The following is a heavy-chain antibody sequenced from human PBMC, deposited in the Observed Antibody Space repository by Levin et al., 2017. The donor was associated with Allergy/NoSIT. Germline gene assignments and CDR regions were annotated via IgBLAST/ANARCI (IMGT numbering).Heavy chain of an antibody. J-gene: IGHJ3*02. V-gene: IGHV3-48*01. CDR2: ITGSSTNI. CDR3: VRDNHYVSGTYYHAFDI. Sequence: GGSLRLSCAASGFTFSIYSMNWVRQAPGKGLEWVSHITGSSTNIQYGTSVMGRFTISRDNAKNSLYLLMNSLSADDTAMYYCVRDNHYVSGTYYHAFDIWGQGTMVTVSS. CDR1: GFTFSIYS. D-gene: IGHD3-10*01.